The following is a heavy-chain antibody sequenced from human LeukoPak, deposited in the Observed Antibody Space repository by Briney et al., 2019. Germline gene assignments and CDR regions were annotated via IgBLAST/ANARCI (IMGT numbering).Heavy chain of an antibody. CDR1: GDSVSSNSAA. CDR3: AAGYSSGWYGIEY. D-gene: IGHD6-19*01. J-gene: IGHJ4*02. V-gene: IGHV6-1*01. Sequence: SQTLSLTCAISGDSVSSNSAAWNWIRQSPSRGLEWLGGTFYRSKWYNDYAVSVKSRITINPDTSNNQFSLQLNYATPEDTAVYYCAAGYSSGWYGIEYWGQGTLVTVSS. CDR2: TFYRSKWYN.